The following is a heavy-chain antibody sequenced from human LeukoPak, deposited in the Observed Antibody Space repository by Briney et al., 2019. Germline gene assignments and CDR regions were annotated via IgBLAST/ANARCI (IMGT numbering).Heavy chain of an antibody. CDR1: GGSFSGYY. CDR2: INHSGST. CDR3: ARDEGIADNWFDP. J-gene: IGHJ5*02. Sequence: SETLSLTCAVYGGSFSGYYWSWIRQPPGKGLEWIGEINHSGSTNYNPSLKSRVTISVDTSKNQFSLKLSSVTAADTAVYYCARDEGIADNWFDPWGQGTLVTVSS. D-gene: IGHD6-13*01. V-gene: IGHV4-34*01.